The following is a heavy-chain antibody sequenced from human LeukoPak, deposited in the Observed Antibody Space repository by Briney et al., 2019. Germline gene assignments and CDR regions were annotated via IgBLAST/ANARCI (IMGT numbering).Heavy chain of an antibody. Sequence: PGRSLRLSCGASGFTFDDYAMHWVRQAPGKGLEWVSGISWNSGSIGYADSVKGRFTISRDNSKNTLYLQMNSLRAEDTAVYYCAKYKGPQDYDSHYYYYYMDVWGKGTTVTVSS. D-gene: IGHD4-17*01. CDR2: ISWNSGSI. CDR3: AKYKGPQDYDSHYYYYYMDV. CDR1: GFTFDDYA. V-gene: IGHV3-9*01. J-gene: IGHJ6*03.